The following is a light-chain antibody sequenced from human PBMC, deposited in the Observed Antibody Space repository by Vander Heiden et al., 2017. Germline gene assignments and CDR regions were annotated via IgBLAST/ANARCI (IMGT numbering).Light chain of an antibody. CDR1: SSDVGAYAY. CDR3: CSDAGSYTWV. Sequence: QSALTQPRSVAGSPGQSVTISCFGTSSDVGAYAYVSCYQQHPGKAPNLLIYAVTKWPSGVPDRFSGSKSGNTATLTISGLLTEDEADYYCCSDAGSYTWVFGGGTKVTVL. CDR2: AVT. V-gene: IGLV2-11*01. J-gene: IGLJ3*02.